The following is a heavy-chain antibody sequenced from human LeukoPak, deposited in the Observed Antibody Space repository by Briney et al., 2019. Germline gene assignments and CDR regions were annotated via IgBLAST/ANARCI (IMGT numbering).Heavy chain of an antibody. CDR3: ARGREVTQGLADY. V-gene: IGHV1-8*01. D-gene: IGHD2-21*02. J-gene: IGHJ4*02. CDR2: MNPNSGNT. CDR1: GCTFTSYD. Sequence: ASVKVSCKASGCTFTSYDINWVRQATGQGLEWMGWMNPNSGNTGYAQKFQGRVTMTRNTSISTAYMELSSLRSEDTAVYYCARGREVTQGLADYWGQGTLVTVSS.